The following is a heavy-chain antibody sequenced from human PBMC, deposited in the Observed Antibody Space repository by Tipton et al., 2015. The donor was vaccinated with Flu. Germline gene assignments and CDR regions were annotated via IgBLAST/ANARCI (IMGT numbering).Heavy chain of an antibody. D-gene: IGHD4-17*01. CDR1: GDSLTNGRY. Sequence: TLSLTCTVSGDSLTNGRYWDWVRQHPGKGLEWIGNIHHRGSTYYSPSLKSRVTISMDTSKNQFSLTLISVTAADTAIYYCARDRPYGDFSETLDYWGQGMLVTISS. J-gene: IGHJ4*02. CDR2: IHHRGST. CDR3: ARDRPYGDFSETLDY. V-gene: IGHV4-38-2*02.